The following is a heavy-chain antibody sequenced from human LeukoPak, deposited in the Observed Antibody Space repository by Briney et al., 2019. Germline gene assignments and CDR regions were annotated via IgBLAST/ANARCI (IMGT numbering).Heavy chain of an antibody. J-gene: IGHJ6*03. Sequence: GGSLRLSCAASGFSFTTHNMNWVRQAPGKGLEWISYISGSGEAIFYADSVQGRFTISRDNAKNSLYLRMNSLRDEDTALYYCARGGGSIRHSYYYYVDVWGKGTTVTVSS. CDR3: ARGGGSIRHSYYYYVDV. CDR2: ISGSGEAI. D-gene: IGHD2-15*01. V-gene: IGHV3-48*02. CDR1: GFSFTTHN.